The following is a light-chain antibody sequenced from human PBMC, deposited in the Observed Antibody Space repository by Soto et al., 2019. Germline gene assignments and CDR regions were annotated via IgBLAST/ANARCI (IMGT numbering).Light chain of an antibody. CDR2: AAS. Sequence: EIVMTQSPATLSVSPGERATLSCRASQSVGTNLAWYQQKPGQAPRLLIYAASTRATGIPARFSGSGSGTEFTLTIRSLQSEDFAVYYCQQYNNWSFGQGTRLEIK. V-gene: IGKV3-15*01. CDR1: QSVGTN. CDR3: QQYNNWS. J-gene: IGKJ5*01.